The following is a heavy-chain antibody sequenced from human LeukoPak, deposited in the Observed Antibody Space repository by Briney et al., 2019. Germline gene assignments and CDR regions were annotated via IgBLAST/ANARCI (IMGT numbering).Heavy chain of an antibody. CDR3: AKDTSIGRYCTNGVCSPFDY. D-gene: IGHD2-8*01. V-gene: IGHV3-23*01. J-gene: IGHJ4*02. CDR1: GFTFSSYA. Sequence: GGSLRLSCAASGFTFSSYAMSWVRQAPGKGLEWVSPISGSGGSTYYADSVKGRFTISRDNSKNTLYQEMNSLRDEDTALYYCAKDTSIGRYCTNGVCSPFDYWGQGTLVTVSS. CDR2: ISGSGGST.